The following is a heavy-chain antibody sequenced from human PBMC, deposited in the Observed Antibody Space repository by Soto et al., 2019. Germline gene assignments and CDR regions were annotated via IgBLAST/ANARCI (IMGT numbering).Heavy chain of an antibody. CDR2: IYYSGSI. CDR3: ASSLPNDAFDL. CDR1: GASISSGDHY. D-gene: IGHD1-26*01. Sequence: QGQLRESGPGVVRPSQTLSLTCRVSGASISSGDHYWTWIRQPPGKGLEWIGYIYYSGSIFYNPSLNSRVTMSIDMSKSQFSLNLRSVTAADTAVYYCASSLPNDAFDLWGQGTMVIVSS. J-gene: IGHJ3*01. V-gene: IGHV4-30-4*01.